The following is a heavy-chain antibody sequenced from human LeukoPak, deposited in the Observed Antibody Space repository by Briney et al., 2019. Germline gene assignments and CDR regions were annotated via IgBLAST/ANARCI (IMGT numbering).Heavy chain of an antibody. J-gene: IGHJ4*02. D-gene: IGHD3-22*01. Sequence: ASVEVSCKASGYTFTSCGISWVRQAPGQGLEWMGWISAYNGNTNYAQKLQGRVTMTTDTSTSTAYMELRSLRSDDTAVYYCAREEYYYDSSGYYWVVKFDYWGQGTLVTVSS. V-gene: IGHV1-18*01. CDR2: ISAYNGNT. CDR3: AREEYYYDSSGYYWVVKFDY. CDR1: GYTFTSCG.